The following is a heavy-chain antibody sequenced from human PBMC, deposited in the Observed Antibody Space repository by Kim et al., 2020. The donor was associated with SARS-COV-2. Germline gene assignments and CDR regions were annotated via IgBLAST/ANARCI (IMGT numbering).Heavy chain of an antibody. CDR3: ARDRGPMIVDGSGFDY. D-gene: IGHD3-22*01. Sequence: GALRLSCEASGFSFLTYGMNWVRQAPGKGLEWVSSIATSSSSKYYSDSVKGRFTISRDNAKNSVYLHLSSLRVEDTAVYYCARDRGPMIVDGSGFDYWGQGTLVTVSS. CDR1: GFSFLTYG. CDR2: IATSSSSK. V-gene: IGHV3-21*01. J-gene: IGHJ4*02.